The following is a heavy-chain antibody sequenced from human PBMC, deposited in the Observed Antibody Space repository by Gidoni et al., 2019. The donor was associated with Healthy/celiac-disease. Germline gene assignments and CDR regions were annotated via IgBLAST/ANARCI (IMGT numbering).Heavy chain of an antibody. CDR2: INPNSGGT. CDR3: SRDRSGSYPYDY. V-gene: IGHV1-2*02. D-gene: IGHD1-26*01. Sequence: QVQLVQSVAEVQKPRASVQVSCNASGYPFTGYYMHLVRQAPGQGLAWIGCINPNSGGTNYAQMFQGRVTMTRDTSISTAYMELSRLRSDDTAVYYCSRDRSGSYPYDYWVQGTLVTVSS. CDR1: GYPFTGYY. J-gene: IGHJ4*02.